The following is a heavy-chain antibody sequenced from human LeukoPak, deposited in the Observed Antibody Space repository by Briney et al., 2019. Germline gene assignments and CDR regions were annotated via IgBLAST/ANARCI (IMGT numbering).Heavy chain of an antibody. J-gene: IGHJ4*02. D-gene: IGHD5-18*01. CDR1: GGSISSGGYY. Sequence: KPSQTLSLTCTVSGGSISSGGYYWSWIRQHPGKGLEWIGYIYYSGSTYYNPSLKSRVTISVDTSKNQFSLKLSSVTAADTAVYYCAGAGYSYGYGGYYFDYWGQGTLVTVSS. CDR2: IYYSGST. V-gene: IGHV4-31*03. CDR3: AGAGYSYGYGGYYFDY.